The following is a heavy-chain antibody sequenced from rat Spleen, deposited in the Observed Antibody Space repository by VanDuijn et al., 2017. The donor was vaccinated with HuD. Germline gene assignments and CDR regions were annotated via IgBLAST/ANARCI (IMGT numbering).Heavy chain of an antibody. V-gene: IGHV3-1*01. J-gene: IGHJ1*01. D-gene: IGHD1-9*01. CDR3: ARGVYGYNPYWYFDF. CDR1: GYSITSNY. Sequence: EVQLQESGPGLVKPSQSFSLTCSVTGYSITSNYWAWIRKFPGNKMEWMGYINYSGFTGYNPSLKSRISITRDTSKNKFCLQLNSVTTEDTATYYCARGVYGYNPYWYFDFWGPGTMVTVSS. CDR2: INYSGFT.